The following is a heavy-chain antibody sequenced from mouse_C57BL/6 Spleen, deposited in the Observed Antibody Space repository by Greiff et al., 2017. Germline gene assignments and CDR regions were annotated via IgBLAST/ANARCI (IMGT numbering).Heavy chain of an antibody. V-gene: IGHV1-42*01. Sequence: VQLQQSGPELVKPGASVKISCKASGYSFTGYYMNWVKQSPEKSLEWIGEINPSTGGTTYNQKFKAKATLTVDKSSSTAYMQLKSLTSEDSAVYYCARSRYYYGEDLYFDYWGQGTTLTVSS. CDR1: GYSFTGYY. CDR3: ARSRYYYGEDLYFDY. CDR2: INPSTGGT. D-gene: IGHD1-1*01. J-gene: IGHJ2*01.